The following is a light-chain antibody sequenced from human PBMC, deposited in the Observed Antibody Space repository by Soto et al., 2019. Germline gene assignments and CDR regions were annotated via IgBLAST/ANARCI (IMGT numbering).Light chain of an antibody. CDR1: QSVSSSY. CDR2: GAS. V-gene: IGKV3-20*01. Sequence: IVLTQSPGTLSLSPGDRATLSCRASQSVSSSYLSWYQQKPGQAPRVLIYGASTRATGIPDRFSGSGSGTDFTLTISRLEPEDFAVYYCQQYGNSPWTFGQGTKVDIK. J-gene: IGKJ1*01. CDR3: QQYGNSPWT.